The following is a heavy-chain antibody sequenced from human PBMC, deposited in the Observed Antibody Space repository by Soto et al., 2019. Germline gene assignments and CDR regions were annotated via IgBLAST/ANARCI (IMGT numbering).Heavy chain of an antibody. Sequence: ASVNVSCRASGYTYTRYAIHWVGKEKGQGLEWMGWINAGSGSSRYSQNFQGRVTITRDTSASTAYMELSSLIFEDTGVYYCARERAVSANFFDYWGQGTLVTVSS. V-gene: IGHV1-3*01. CDR3: ARERAVSANFFDY. J-gene: IGHJ4*02. D-gene: IGHD2-21*02. CDR2: INAGSGSS. CDR1: GYTYTRYA.